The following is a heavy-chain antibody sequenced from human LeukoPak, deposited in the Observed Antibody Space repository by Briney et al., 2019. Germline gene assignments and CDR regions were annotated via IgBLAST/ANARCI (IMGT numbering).Heavy chain of an antibody. J-gene: IGHJ4*02. CDR2: ISNGGGST. CDR3: AKDRWGSGGSGGGDY. D-gene: IGHD2-15*01. Sequence: GGSLRLSCAASGFTFSSYAMTWVRQAPGKGLEWVSTISNGGGSTYYADSVKGRCTISRDNSKNTVYLQMSSLRAEDTAVYYCAKDRWGSGGSGGGDYWGQGTLVTVSS. V-gene: IGHV3-23*01. CDR1: GFTFSSYA.